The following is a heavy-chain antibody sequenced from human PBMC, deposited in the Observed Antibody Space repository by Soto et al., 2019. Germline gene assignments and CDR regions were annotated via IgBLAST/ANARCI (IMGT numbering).Heavy chain of an antibody. CDR1: GFTFSTYT. CDR2: ISASSSDI. Sequence: GGSLRLSCAASGFTFSTYTMSWVRQAPGKGLEWVSYISASSSDIYYADSVKGRFTISRDNAKNSLYLQMNSLRDEDTAVYYCARGGVTAIYHYYYYGMDVWGQGTTVTVSS. D-gene: IGHD2-21*02. J-gene: IGHJ6*02. V-gene: IGHV3-48*02. CDR3: ARGGVTAIYHYYYYGMDV.